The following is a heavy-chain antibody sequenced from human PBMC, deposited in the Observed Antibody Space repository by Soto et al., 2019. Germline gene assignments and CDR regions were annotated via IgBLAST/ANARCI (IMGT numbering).Heavy chain of an antibody. J-gene: IGHJ4*02. CDR1: GFTFSSYG. CDR2: ISYDGSNK. Sequence: GGSLRLSCAASGFTFSSYGMHWVRQAPGKGLEWVAVISYDGSNKYYADSVKGRFTISRDNSKNTLYLQMNSLRAEDTAVYYCAKDSQYQLLLYYFDYWGQGTLVTVSS. V-gene: IGHV3-30*18. D-gene: IGHD2-2*01. CDR3: AKDSQYQLLLYYFDY.